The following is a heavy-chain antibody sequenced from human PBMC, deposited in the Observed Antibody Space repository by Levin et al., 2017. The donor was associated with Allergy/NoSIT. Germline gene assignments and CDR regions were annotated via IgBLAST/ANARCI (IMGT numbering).Heavy chain of an antibody. D-gene: IGHD6-13*01. V-gene: IGHV3-21*01. CDR3: ARGGSSWYRLVYYFDY. Sequence: TGGSLRLSCAASGFTFSSYSMNWVRQAPGKGLEWVSSISSSSSYIYYADSVKGRFTISRDNAKNSLYLQMNSLRAEDTAVYYCARGGSSWYRLVYYFDYWGQGTLVTVSS. J-gene: IGHJ4*02. CDR1: GFTFSSYS. CDR2: ISSSSSYI.